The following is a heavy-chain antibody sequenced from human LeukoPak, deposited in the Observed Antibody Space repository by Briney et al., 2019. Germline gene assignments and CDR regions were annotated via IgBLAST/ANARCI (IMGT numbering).Heavy chain of an antibody. CDR3: VKVSSTVGATYFDY. Sequence: PGGSLRLSCSASGFTFSSYAMHWVRQAPGKGLDYISGITNNGGTSYHADSVKGRFTISRDNSKNTLYLQMGSLRAEDTAAYYCVKVSSTVGATYFDYWGQGTLVTVSS. J-gene: IGHJ4*02. CDR1: GFTFSSYA. V-gene: IGHV3-64D*06. D-gene: IGHD1-26*01. CDR2: ITNNGGTS.